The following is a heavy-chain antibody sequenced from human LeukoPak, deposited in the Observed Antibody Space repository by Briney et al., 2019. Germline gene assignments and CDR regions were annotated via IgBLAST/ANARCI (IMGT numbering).Heavy chain of an antibody. D-gene: IGHD2-2*01. CDR2: ISSAGGYI. CDR3: AREIVSSKSFDN. CDR1: GFTFSSYT. V-gene: IGHV3-21*01. Sequence: GGSLRLSFAASGFTFSSYTLNWVRQAPGKGLEWVSSISSAGGYIYYADSVKGRFTISRDNAKNSLYLHMNSLRAVDTAVYYCAREIVSSKSFDNWGQGTLVTVSS. J-gene: IGHJ4*02.